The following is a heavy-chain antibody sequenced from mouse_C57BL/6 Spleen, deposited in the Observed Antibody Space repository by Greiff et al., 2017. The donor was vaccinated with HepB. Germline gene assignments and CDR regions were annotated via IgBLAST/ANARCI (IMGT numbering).Heavy chain of an antibody. J-gene: IGHJ2*01. D-gene: IGHD2-2*01. CDR2: ISSGGSYT. CDR1: GFTFSSYG. Sequence: DVHLVESGGDLVKPGGSLKLSCAASGFTFSSYGMSWVRQTPDKRLEWVATISSGGSYTYYPDSVKGRFTISRDNAKNTLYLQMSSLKSEDTAMYYCARYYGYDGVDYWGQGTTLTVSS. CDR3: ARYYGYDGVDY. V-gene: IGHV5-6*01.